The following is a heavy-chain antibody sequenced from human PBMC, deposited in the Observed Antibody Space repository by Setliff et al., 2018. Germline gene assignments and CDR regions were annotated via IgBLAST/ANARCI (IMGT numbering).Heavy chain of an antibody. Sequence: SVKVSCKASGGTFSSYAISWVRQAPGQGLEWMGGIIPIFGTANYAQKFQERVTITRDMSTSTAYMELSSLRSEDTAVYYCAAQMRRGTGTPAYYYYGMDVWGQGTTVTSP. V-gene: IGHV1-69*05. D-gene: IGHD1-1*01. CDR3: AAQMRRGTGTPAYYYYGMDV. CDR1: GGTFSSYA. J-gene: IGHJ6*02. CDR2: IIPIFGTA.